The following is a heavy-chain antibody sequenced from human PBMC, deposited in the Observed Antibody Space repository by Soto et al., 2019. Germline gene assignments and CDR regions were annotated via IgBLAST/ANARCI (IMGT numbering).Heavy chain of an antibody. J-gene: IGHJ3*02. Sequence: ASVKVSCKASGYTFTDYYMHWVRQAPGQGLEWMGWINPNSGGTNYAQKFQGWVTMTRDTSISTAYMELSRLRSDDTAVYYCARSPGYYYDSSGYYQTDAFDIWGQGTMVTVSS. CDR2: INPNSGGT. V-gene: IGHV1-2*04. D-gene: IGHD3-22*01. CDR3: ARSPGYYYDSSGYYQTDAFDI. CDR1: GYTFTDYY.